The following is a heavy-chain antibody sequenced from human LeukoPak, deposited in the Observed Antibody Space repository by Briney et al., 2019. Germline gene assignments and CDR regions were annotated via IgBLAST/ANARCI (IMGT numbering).Heavy chain of an antibody. CDR3: ARVVRVYAVRYYYYYMDV. CDR2: VSSSGSTI. Sequence: GGSLRLSCAASGFTFSDYYMSWIRQAPGKGLEWVSYVSSSGSTIYYADSVKGRFTISRDNAKNSLYLQMNSLRAEDTAVYYRARVVRVYAVRYYYYYMDVWGKGTTVTVSS. CDR1: GFTFSDYY. D-gene: IGHD2-8*01. J-gene: IGHJ6*03. V-gene: IGHV3-11*01.